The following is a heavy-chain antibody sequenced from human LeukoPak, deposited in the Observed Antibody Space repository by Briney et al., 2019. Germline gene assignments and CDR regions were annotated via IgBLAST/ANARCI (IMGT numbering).Heavy chain of an antibody. Sequence: GGSVRLSCAASGFTFSSFAMTWVHQAPGKGLEWVSSITGNHGATYNEDLVRGRFTISRDNSQNTLYLQIDSLRAEDTAVYYCTKDPNGDYVGAFDPWGQGTLVTVSS. CDR1: GFTFSSFA. CDR2: ITGNHGAT. D-gene: IGHD4-17*01. CDR3: TKDPNGDYVGAFDP. J-gene: IGHJ5*02. V-gene: IGHV3-23*01.